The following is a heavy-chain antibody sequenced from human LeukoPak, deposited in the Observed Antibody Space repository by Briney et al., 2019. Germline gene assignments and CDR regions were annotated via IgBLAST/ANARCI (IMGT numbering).Heavy chain of an antibody. V-gene: IGHV4-4*07. CDR2: IFATGNT. Sequence: PSETLSLTCTVSGDSMNNYFWSWIRQPAGKGLEWIGRIFATGNTNYNPSLKGRVTMSVDTSKNQFSLDLSSVTAADTAVYFCARDSSGYLESFDYWGQGTLVTVSS. D-gene: IGHD3-22*01. CDR1: GDSMNNYF. J-gene: IGHJ4*02. CDR3: ARDSSGYLESFDY.